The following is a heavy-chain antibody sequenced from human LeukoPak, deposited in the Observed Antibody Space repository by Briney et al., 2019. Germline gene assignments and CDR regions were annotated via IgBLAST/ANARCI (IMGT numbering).Heavy chain of an antibody. V-gene: IGHV3-21*01. D-gene: IGHD3-10*02. CDR2: ISGSGGST. J-gene: IGHJ6*04. CDR3: AELGTTMIGGV. CDR1: GFTFSSYS. Sequence: GGSLRLSCAASGFTFSSYSMNWVRQAPGKGLEWVSAISGSGGSTYYADSVKGRFTISRDNAKNSLYLQMNSLRAEDTAVYYCAELGTTMIGGVWGKGTTVTISS.